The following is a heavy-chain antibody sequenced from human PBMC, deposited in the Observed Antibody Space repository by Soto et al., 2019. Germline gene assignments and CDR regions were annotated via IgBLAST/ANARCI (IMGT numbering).Heavy chain of an antibody. J-gene: IGHJ6*02. Sequence: EVQLVESGGGSVQPGESLRLSCVASRFTFSMYWMSWVRQGPGKGLEWVARIKQDGGEKYYVDSVKGRFTVSRDNAKNSLYLQLHSLSADDAAIYYCVRDQLILPADDFYYGVDVWGQGTTVTVSS. CDR1: RFTFSMYW. V-gene: IGHV3-7*03. CDR2: IKQDGGEK. CDR3: VRDQLILPADDFYYGVDV.